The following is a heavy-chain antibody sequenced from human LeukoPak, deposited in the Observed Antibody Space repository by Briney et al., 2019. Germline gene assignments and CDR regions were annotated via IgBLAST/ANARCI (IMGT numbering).Heavy chain of an antibody. CDR1: GYTFTSYG. V-gene: IGHV1-18*04. Sequence: ASVKVSCKASGYTFTSYGISWVRQAPGQGLEWMGWISAYSGNTNYAQKLQGRVTMTTDTSTSTAYMELRSLRSDDTAVYYCARVSPRDDCSSTSCYGNFDYWGQGTLVTVSS. D-gene: IGHD2-2*01. CDR3: ARVSPRDDCSSTSCYGNFDY. CDR2: ISAYSGNT. J-gene: IGHJ4*02.